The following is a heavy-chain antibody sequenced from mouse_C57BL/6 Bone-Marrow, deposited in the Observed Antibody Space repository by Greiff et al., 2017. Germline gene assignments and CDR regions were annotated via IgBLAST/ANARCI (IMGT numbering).Heavy chain of an antibody. V-gene: IGHV1-74*01. CDR1: GYTFTSYW. CDR3: AILHYYGSSADY. CDR2: IHPSDSDT. D-gene: IGHD1-1*01. J-gene: IGHJ2*01. Sequence: QVQLKQPGAELVKPGASVKVSCKASGYTFTSYWMHWVKQRPGQGLEWIGRIHPSDSDTNYNQKFKGKATVTVDKSSSTAYMQLSSLTSEDSAVYYCAILHYYGSSADYWGQGTTLTVSS.